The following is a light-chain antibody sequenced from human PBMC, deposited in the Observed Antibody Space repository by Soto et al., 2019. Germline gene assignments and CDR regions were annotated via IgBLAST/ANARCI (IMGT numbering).Light chain of an antibody. CDR1: QSVTSY. CDR3: QQYDRSPRT. Sequence: EIVLTQSPATLSLSPGERATLSFMASQSVTSYLAWYQQKPGQAPRPLIYGASNRATGIPDRFSGSGSGTDFTLTISRLEPEDFAVYYCQQYDRSPRTFGQGTKVDIK. CDR2: GAS. J-gene: IGKJ1*01. V-gene: IGKV3-20*01.